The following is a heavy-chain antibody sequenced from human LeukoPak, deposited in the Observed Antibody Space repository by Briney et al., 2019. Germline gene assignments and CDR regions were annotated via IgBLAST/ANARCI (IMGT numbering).Heavy chain of an antibody. J-gene: IGHJ4*02. Sequence: SETLSLTCAVYGGSFSGYYWSWIRQPPRKGLEWIGEINHSGSTNYNPSLKSRVTISVDTSKNQFSLKLSSVTAADTAVYYCARGSWRQLVYPRFDYWGQGTLVTVSS. CDR1: GGSFSGYY. CDR2: INHSGST. CDR3: ARGSWRQLVYPRFDY. D-gene: IGHD6-6*01. V-gene: IGHV4-34*01.